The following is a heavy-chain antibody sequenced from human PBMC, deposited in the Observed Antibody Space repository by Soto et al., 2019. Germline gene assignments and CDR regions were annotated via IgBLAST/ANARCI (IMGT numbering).Heavy chain of an antibody. CDR2: ISGGGDRT. V-gene: IGHV3-23*01. Sequence: EVQLLESGGGLVQPGGSLRLSCVGSGFTFISYAMNWVRQAPGKGLEWVSGISGGGDRTFDADSVKGRSTISRDNSKNTVNLQMNSLRADDTAVYYCARKVLGSTSRPDYWYFDLWGRGTLVTVSS. J-gene: IGHJ2*01. CDR3: ARKVLGSTSRPDYWYFDL. CDR1: GFTFISYA. D-gene: IGHD3-16*01.